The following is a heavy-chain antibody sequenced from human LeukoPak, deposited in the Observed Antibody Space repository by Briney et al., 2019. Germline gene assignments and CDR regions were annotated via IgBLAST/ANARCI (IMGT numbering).Heavy chain of an antibody. J-gene: IGHJ3*01. D-gene: IGHD3-22*01. CDR2: INHSGST. CDR3: ARHPYYDSSGP. CDR1: GGSFSGYY. V-gene: IGHV4-34*01. Sequence: SETLSLTCAVYGGSFSGYYWSWIRQPPGKGLEWIGEINHSGSTNYNPSLKSRVTISVDTSKNQFSLKLSSVTAADTAVYYCARHPYYDSSGPWGQGTMVTVSS.